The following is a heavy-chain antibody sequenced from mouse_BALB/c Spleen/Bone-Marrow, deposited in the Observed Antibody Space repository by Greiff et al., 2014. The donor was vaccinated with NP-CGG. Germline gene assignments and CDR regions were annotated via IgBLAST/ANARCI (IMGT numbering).Heavy chain of an antibody. J-gene: IGHJ3*01. CDR1: GYSFTGYT. V-gene: IGHV1-26*01. CDR2: INPYNGGT. D-gene: IGHD2-4*01. Sequence: VQLQQSGPELVKPGASMKISCKASGYSFTGYTMNWVKQSHGKNLEWIGLINPYNGGTSYNQKFKGKATLTVDKSSSTAHMELLSLTSEDSAVYYCAREVIYYDYAGFAYWGQGTLVTVSA. CDR3: AREVIYYDYAGFAY.